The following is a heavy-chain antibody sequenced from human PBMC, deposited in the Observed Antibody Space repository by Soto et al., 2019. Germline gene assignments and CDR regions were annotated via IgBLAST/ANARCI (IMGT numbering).Heavy chain of an antibody. CDR2: ISGAKGNT. CDR3: ARGGRGDYDYNWFDP. J-gene: IGHJ5*02. V-gene: IGHV1-3*01. D-gene: IGHD3-16*01. Sequence: QVQLVQSGAEVKNPGASVRISCKASGYAFTSYTLQWVRQAPGQSLEWMGWISGAKGNTKYSQRFQGRVTITRDTSATTAFLDLSSLTPEDTAVYYCARGGRGDYDYNWFDPWGQGTLVTVS. CDR1: GYAFTSYT.